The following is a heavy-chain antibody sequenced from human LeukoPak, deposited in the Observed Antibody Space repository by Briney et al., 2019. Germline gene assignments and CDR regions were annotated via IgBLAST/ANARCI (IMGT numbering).Heavy chain of an antibody. V-gene: IGHV4-4*07. CDR3: ARAIVVVPAATFFDY. D-gene: IGHD2-2*01. CDR1: GGSISSYY. CDR2: IYTSGST. J-gene: IGHJ4*02. Sequence: SETLSLTCTVSGGSISSYYWSWIRQPAGKGLEWIGRIYTSGSTNYNPSLKSRVTMSVDTSKNQFSLQLSSVTAADPAVYYCARAIVVVPAATFFDYWGQGTLVTVSS.